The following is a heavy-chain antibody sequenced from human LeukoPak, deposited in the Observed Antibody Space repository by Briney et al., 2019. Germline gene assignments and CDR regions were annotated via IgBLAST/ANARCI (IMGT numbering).Heavy chain of an antibody. J-gene: IGHJ4*02. V-gene: IGHV1-58*02. Sequence: SVKFSCKASGFTFTSSAMQWVRQARGQRLEWIGWIVVGSGNTNYAQKFQERGTITRDMSTSTAYMELSSLRSEDTAVYYCAATLPTSRGYWGQGTLVTVSS. CDR3: AATLPTSRGY. CDR2: IVVGSGNT. CDR1: GFTFTSSA.